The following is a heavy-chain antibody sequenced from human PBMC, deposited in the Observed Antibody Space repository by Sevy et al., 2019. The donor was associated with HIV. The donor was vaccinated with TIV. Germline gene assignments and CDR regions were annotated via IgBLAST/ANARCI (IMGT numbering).Heavy chain of an antibody. J-gene: IGHJ3*02. D-gene: IGHD1-26*01. Sequence: GGSLRLSCAASGFTFSTYNMNWVRQAPGKGLEWVSSINGRGNYIYYADSVKGRFIISRDNAKNSLYLQMNSLRAEDTAVYYCAREDGIVGSTSAFDIWGQGTMVTVSS. CDR3: AREDGIVGSTSAFDI. CDR1: GFTFSTYN. CDR2: INGRGNYI. V-gene: IGHV3-21*01.